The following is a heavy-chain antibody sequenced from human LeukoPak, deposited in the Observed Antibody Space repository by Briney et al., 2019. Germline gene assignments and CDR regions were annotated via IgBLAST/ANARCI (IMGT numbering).Heavy chain of an antibody. Sequence: SETLSLTCAVYGGSFSGYYWSWIRQPPGKGLEWIGEINHSGSTNYNPSLKSRVTISVDTSKNQFSLKLSSVTAADTAVYYCARMLSNYDFWRTGAFYIWGQGTMVTVSS. J-gene: IGHJ3*02. CDR3: ARMLSNYDFWRTGAFYI. CDR2: INHSGST. V-gene: IGHV4-34*01. CDR1: GGSFSGYY. D-gene: IGHD3-3*01.